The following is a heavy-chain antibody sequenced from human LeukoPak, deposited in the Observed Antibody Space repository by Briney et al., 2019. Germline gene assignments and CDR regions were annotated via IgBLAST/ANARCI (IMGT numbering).Heavy chain of an antibody. J-gene: IGHJ5*02. V-gene: IGHV3-23*01. Sequence: SEGSLRLSCAASGFSFSSFAMTWVRQAPGKGLEWVSSITGGHYPTYNTDSVKGRFTISRDNSKNTLYLQMNSLRADDTAVYYCTKDPNGDYVGAFDPWGQGTLVTVSS. D-gene: IGHD4-17*01. CDR3: TKDPNGDYVGAFDP. CDR2: ITGGHYPT. CDR1: GFSFSSFA.